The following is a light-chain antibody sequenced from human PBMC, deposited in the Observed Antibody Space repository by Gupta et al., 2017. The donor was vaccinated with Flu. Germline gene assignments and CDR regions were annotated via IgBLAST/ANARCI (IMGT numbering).Light chain of an antibody. CDR1: SSNIGSNT. J-gene: IGLJ1*01. Sequence: RVTISCSGGSSNIGSNTVNWYQQLPGTAPKLLMYSSDQRPSGVPARFSGSKSDTSASLAISGLQSEDEGDYYCAAWDDRRDGYVFGSGTKVTVL. CDR3: AAWDDRRDGYV. CDR2: SSD. V-gene: IGLV1-44*01.